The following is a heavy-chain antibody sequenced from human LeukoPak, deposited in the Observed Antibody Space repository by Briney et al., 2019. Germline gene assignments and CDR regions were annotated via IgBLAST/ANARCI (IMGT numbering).Heavy chain of an antibody. CDR3: ARDRVVVVPAAIGLYYYYGMDV. D-gene: IGHD2-2*01. J-gene: IGHJ6*02. CDR2: INPNSGGT. Sequence: ASVKVSCKASGYTFTGYYMHWVRQAPGQGLEWRGWINPNSGGTNYTQKFQGRVTMTRDTSNSTAYMELSRLRSDDTAVYYCARDRVVVVPAAIGLYYYYGMDVWGQGTTVTVSS. V-gene: IGHV1-2*02. CDR1: GYTFTGYY.